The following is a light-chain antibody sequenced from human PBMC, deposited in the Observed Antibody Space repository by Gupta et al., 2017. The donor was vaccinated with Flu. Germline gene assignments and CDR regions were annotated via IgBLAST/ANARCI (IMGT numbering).Light chain of an antibody. J-gene: IGKJ4*01. CDR1: QSVFAY. V-gene: IGKV3-11*01. Sequence: EIVLTQSPATLSLSPGDRATLPCRASQSVFAYLAWYQHKPGQAPRLLIYDASTRAPGVPARFSGSGYGTEFTLSISSLEPEDFAVYYCHQRSSWPPLTFGGGTKVEI. CDR2: DAS. CDR3: HQRSSWPPLT.